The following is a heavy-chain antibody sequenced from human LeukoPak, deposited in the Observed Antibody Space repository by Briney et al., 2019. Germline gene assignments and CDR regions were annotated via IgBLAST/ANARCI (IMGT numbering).Heavy chain of an antibody. D-gene: IGHD4-23*01. CDR1: GFTFSSSG. V-gene: IGHV3-30*18. CDR2: ISYDGIKK. CDR3: AKFYYRYGGYSVLFEDRRENLYDI. Sequence: GGSLRLSCAAFGFTFSSSGIQGVRQAPGKGLEWVAGISYDGIKKFYADSVKGRFTISRDNSKNTLYLQMNSLRAEDTAVYYCAKFYYRYGGYSVLFEDRRENLYDIWGQGTMVAVSS. J-gene: IGHJ3*02.